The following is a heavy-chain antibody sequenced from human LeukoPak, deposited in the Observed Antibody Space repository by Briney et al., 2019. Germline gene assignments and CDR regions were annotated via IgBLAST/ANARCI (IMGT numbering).Heavy chain of an antibody. D-gene: IGHD3-10*01. CDR1: GFTSSNSW. V-gene: IGHV3-7*01. CDR2: IKQDGSEK. J-gene: IGHJ4*02. CDR3: ARDRGPNTFDY. Sequence: GGSLRLSCVASGFTSSNSWMVWVRQAPGKGPEWVASIKQDGSEKYYVDSVKGRFTISKDNAKNSLYLQMNSLRVEDMAIYYCARDRGPNTFDYWGQGTLVTVSS.